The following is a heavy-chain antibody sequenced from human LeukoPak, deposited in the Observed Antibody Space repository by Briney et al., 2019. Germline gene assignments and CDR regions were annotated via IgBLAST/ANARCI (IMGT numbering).Heavy chain of an antibody. CDR1: GYSISSGYY. Sequence: ETLSLTCAVSGYSISSGYYWGWIRQPPGKGLEWIGSIYHSGSTYYNPSLKSRVTISVDTSKNQFSLKLTSVTAADTAVYYCARGGGKSGYYTDVWDKGATVTVSS. CDR3: ARGGGKSGYYTDV. D-gene: IGHD4-23*01. J-gene: IGHJ6*03. CDR2: IYHSGST. V-gene: IGHV4-38-2*01.